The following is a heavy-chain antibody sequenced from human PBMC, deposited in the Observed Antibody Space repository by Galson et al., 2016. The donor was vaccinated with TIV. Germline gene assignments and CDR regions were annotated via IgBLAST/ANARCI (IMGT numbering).Heavy chain of an antibody. CDR2: IDPLGGGT. Sequence: SVKVSCKASGYTFTRYYIHWVRQAPGQGLEWVGVIDPLGGGTTYAPQFQGRVTMTRDTSTSTVYMELTSLKSDDTAVLYCATFSGARGPFDYWGQGTLVAVSS. CDR3: ATFSGARGPFDY. D-gene: IGHD2-15*01. CDR1: GYTFTRYY. J-gene: IGHJ4*02. V-gene: IGHV1-46*01.